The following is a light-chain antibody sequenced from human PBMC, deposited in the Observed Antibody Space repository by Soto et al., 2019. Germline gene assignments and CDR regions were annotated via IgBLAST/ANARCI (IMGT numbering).Light chain of an antibody. CDR1: QSVSTN. Sequence: EIVMTQSPATLSVSPGERPTLSCRASQSVSTNLAWYQQKPGQAPRLLIYAASSRATGIPARFSGSGSGTEFTLTISSLQSEDFAVYYCQQSGSSQRTFGQGTKVDIK. CDR2: AAS. J-gene: IGKJ1*01. CDR3: QQSGSSQRT. V-gene: IGKV3-15*01.